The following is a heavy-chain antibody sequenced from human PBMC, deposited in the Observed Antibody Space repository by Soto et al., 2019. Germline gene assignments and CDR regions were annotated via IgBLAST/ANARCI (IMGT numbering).Heavy chain of an antibody. CDR3: AREWQTVFDY. D-gene: IGHD5-12*01. V-gene: IGHV4-59*01. J-gene: IGHJ4*02. Sequence: LSLTCTVSNDSISSYYWGWIRQPPGKGLEWIGYVYYSGTTTYNPALKSRVTISLDTSRNLFSLKLTSVTAADTAVYYCAREWQTVFDYWGQGTLVTVSS. CDR1: NDSISSYY. CDR2: VYYSGTT.